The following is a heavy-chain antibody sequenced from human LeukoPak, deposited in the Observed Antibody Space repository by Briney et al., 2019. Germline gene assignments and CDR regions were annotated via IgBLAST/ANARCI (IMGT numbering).Heavy chain of an antibody. D-gene: IGHD2-15*01. CDR3: ARDISVCSGGSCYDNWFDP. CDR1: GFTFSGYP. V-gene: IGHV3-30-3*01. CDR2: ISYDGSNK. J-gene: IGHJ5*02. Sequence: QPGKSLRLSCAASGFTFSGYPIHWVRQAPGKGLEWVAVISYDGSNKYYADSVKGRFTISRDNSKNTLYLQMNSLRAEDTAVYYCARDISVCSGGSCYDNWFDPWGQGTLVAVSS.